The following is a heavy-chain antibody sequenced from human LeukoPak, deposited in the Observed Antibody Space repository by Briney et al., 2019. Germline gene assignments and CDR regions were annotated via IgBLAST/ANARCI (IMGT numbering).Heavy chain of an antibody. CDR3: ARDFSLGWFDP. J-gene: IGHJ5*02. CDR2: INRGGSST. CDR1: GFTFRSYW. D-gene: IGHD3-3*01. V-gene: IGHV3-74*01. Sequence: PGGSLRLSCAASGFTFRSYWMHWVRQAPGKGLVWVSRINRGGSSTSYADSVKGRFTISRDNAKNTLYLQMNSLRAEDTAVYYCARDFSLGWFDPWGQGTLVTVSS.